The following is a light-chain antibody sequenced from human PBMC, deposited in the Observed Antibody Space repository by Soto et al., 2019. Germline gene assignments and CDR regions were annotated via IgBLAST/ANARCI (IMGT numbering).Light chain of an antibody. V-gene: IGLV2-14*01. Sequence: QPVLTQPASVSGSPGQSITISCTGTGSDVGGYDFVSWYQQHPDKAPKVMIYDVSDRPSGVSDRFSGSKSGNTASLTISGLQAEDEADYYCSSYTSSRTWVFGGGTKLTVL. CDR2: DVS. CDR1: GSDVGGYDF. CDR3: SSYTSSRTWV. J-gene: IGLJ3*02.